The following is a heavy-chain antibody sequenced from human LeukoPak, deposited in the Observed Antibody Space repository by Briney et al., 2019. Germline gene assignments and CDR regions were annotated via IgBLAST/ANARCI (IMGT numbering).Heavy chain of an antibody. D-gene: IGHD3-10*01. CDR3: ARDEIYYGSGSLGVDY. Sequence: GGSLRLSCAASGFTFSSYSMNWVRQAPGKGLEWVSSITRSSTSTYYTDSVRGRFTISRDNAKNSLYLQMNSLRAEDTAVYYCARDEIYYGSGSLGVDYWGQGTLVTVSS. V-gene: IGHV3-21*01. CDR1: GFTFSSYS. CDR2: ITRSSTST. J-gene: IGHJ4*02.